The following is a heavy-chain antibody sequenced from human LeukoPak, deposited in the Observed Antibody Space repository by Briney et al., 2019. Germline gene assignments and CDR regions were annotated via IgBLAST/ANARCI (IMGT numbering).Heavy chain of an antibody. V-gene: IGHV4-59*01. Sequence: PSETLSLTCTVSGGSISSYYWSWIRQPPGKGLEWIGYIYYSGSTNYNPPLKSRVTISVDTSKNQFSLKLSSVTAADTAVYYCARFKAAYDSSGYYRVYYFDYWGQGTLVTVSS. J-gene: IGHJ4*02. CDR1: GGSISSYY. D-gene: IGHD3-22*01. CDR3: ARFKAAYDSSGYYRVYYFDY. CDR2: IYYSGST.